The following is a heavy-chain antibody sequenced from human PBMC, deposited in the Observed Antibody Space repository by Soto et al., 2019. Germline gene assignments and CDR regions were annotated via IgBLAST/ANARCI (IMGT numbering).Heavy chain of an antibody. CDR1: GFTFSSYW. CDR3: AYTPHCSGGSCYFPLDY. CDR2: INSDGSTT. J-gene: IGHJ4*02. D-gene: IGHD2-15*01. V-gene: IGHV3-74*01. Sequence: GGSLRLSCAASGFTFSSYWMHWVRQAPGKGLVWVSRINSDGSTTSYADSVKGRFTISRDNAKNTLYLPMNSLRAEDTAVYYCAYTPHCSGGSCYFPLDYWGQGTLVTVSS.